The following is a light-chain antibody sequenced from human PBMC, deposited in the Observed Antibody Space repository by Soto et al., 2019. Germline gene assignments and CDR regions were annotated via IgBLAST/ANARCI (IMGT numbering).Light chain of an antibody. CDR1: SSNIGGHY. CDR2: DNN. Sequence: QSVLTQPPSVSAAPGQKVTISCSGSSSNIGGHYVSWYQQLPVTAPKVLIYDNNKRPSGIPDRFSGSKSGTSATLGITGLQTGDEADYYCATWDSSLSAVVFGGGTKLTVL. CDR3: ATWDSSLSAVV. V-gene: IGLV1-51*01. J-gene: IGLJ2*01.